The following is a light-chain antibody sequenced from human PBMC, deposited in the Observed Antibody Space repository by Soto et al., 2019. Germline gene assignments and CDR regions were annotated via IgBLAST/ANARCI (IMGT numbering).Light chain of an antibody. CDR3: QQYNTYPWT. Sequence: DIQMTQSPSTLSAFVGDRVTITCRASQSISSSLAWYQQKPGKAPKLLIYKASNFESGVPSRFGGSGSGTEFTLTINSLQPDDFATYYCQQYNTYPWTFGQGTKVEIK. V-gene: IGKV1-5*03. CDR2: KAS. J-gene: IGKJ1*01. CDR1: QSISSS.